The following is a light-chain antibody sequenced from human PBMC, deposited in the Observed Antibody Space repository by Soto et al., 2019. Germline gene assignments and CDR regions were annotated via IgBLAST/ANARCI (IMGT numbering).Light chain of an antibody. CDR3: LQHYSWPWT. Sequence: EIVMTQSPGTVSVFPGETVALSCRASQSVSGYLDWFHQKPGQAPRLVLLRIFTRAIGVPARFSGGGSETEFTLTISGLQSEDSGVYYCLQHYSWPWTFSQGTKVEIK. V-gene: IGKV3-15*01. CDR1: QSVSGY. J-gene: IGKJ1*01. CDR2: RIF.